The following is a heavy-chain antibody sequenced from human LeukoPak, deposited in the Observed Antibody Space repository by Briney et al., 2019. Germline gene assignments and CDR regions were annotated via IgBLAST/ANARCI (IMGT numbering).Heavy chain of an antibody. CDR1: GGSFSSSSYY. CDR3: ARGAYSGYDLDY. V-gene: IGHV4-61*01. D-gene: IGHD5-12*01. Sequence: PSETLSLTCAVYGGSFSSSSYYWTWIRQPPGKGLECIGYIYSNGSTNYNPSLKSRVTISVDMSKNQFSVKLSSVTAADTAVYYCARGAYSGYDLDYWGQGTLVTVSS. J-gene: IGHJ4*02. CDR2: IYSNGST.